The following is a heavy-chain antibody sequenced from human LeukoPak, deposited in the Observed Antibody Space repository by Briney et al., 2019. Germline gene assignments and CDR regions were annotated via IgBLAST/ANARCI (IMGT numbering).Heavy chain of an antibody. CDR1: GGTFSSYA. CDR3: AGGYSSSWYYNPVAVRFDP. Sequence: SVKVSCKASGGTFSSYAISWVRQAPGQGLEWMGGIIPIFGTANYAQKFQGRATITTDESTSTTYMELSSLRSEDTAVYYCAGGYSSSWYYNPVAVRFDPWGQGTLVTVSS. V-gene: IGHV1-69*05. J-gene: IGHJ5*02. D-gene: IGHD6-13*01. CDR2: IIPIFGTA.